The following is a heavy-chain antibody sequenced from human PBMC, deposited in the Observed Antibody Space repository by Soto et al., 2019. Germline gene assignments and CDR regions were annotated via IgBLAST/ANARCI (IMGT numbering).Heavy chain of an antibody. J-gene: IGHJ6*02. CDR3: ASHAYCSSTSCYSYGMDV. Sequence: GVLRLSCAASGFTFSSYEMNWVRQAPGKGLEWVSYISSRGVTIYYADSVKGRFTISRDNAKNSLYLQMNSLRAEDTAVYYCASHAYCSSTSCYSYGMDVWGQGTTVTVSS. V-gene: IGHV3-48*03. CDR1: GFTFSSYE. D-gene: IGHD2-2*01. CDR2: ISSRGVTI.